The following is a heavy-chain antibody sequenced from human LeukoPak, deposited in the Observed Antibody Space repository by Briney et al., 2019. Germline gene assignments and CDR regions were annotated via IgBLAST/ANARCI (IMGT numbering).Heavy chain of an antibody. CDR1: GYTLTELS. D-gene: IGHD2-2*01. V-gene: IGHV1-24*01. CDR3: ARIRYCSSTSCYAGSLDY. Sequence: ASVKVSCKVSGYTLTELSMHWVRQAPGKGLEWMGGFDPEDGETIYAQKFQGRVTITADESTSTAYMELSSLRSEDTAVYYCARIRYCSSTSCYAGSLDYWGQGTLVTVSS. J-gene: IGHJ4*02. CDR2: FDPEDGET.